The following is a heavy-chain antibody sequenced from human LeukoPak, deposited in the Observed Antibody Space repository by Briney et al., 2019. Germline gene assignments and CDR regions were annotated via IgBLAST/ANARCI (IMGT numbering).Heavy chain of an antibody. CDR1: GDSMRTSDHY. V-gene: IGHV4-31*03. Sequence: SETPSLTCTVSGDSMRTSDHYWAWIRQHTGKGPETIGFINHRGTTNHNPSLKNRVAISVDASKNQFSLRLSSMTAADTAVYFCARGGNRFGGFYFDYWGQGILVTVSS. CDR2: INHRGTT. D-gene: IGHD3-10*01. J-gene: IGHJ4*02. CDR3: ARGGNRFGGFYFDY.